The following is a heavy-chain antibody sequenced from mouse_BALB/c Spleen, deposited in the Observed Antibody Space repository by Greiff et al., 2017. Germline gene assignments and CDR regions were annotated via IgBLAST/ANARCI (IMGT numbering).Heavy chain of an antibody. Sequence: VKLQESGPGLVAPSQSLSITCTVSGFSLTSYGVHWVRQPPGKGLEWLGVIWAGGSTNYNSALMSRLSISKDNSKSQVFLKMNSLQTDDTAMYYCARDLDYGYGFAYWGQGTLVTVSA. D-gene: IGHD1-2*01. CDR2: IWAGGST. CDR1: GFSLTSYG. J-gene: IGHJ3*01. V-gene: IGHV2-9*02. CDR3: ARDLDYGYGFAY.